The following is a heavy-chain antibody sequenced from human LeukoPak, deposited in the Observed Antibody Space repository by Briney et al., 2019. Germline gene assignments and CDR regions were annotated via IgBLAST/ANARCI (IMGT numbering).Heavy chain of an antibody. CDR2: IYYSGST. CDR3: ARPNRGYSYGLDY. J-gene: IGHJ4*02. CDR1: GGSISSSSYY. D-gene: IGHD5-18*01. Sequence: SETLSLTCTVSGGSISSSSYYWGWIRQPPGKGLEWIGSIYYSGSTYYNPSLKSRVTISVDTSKNQFSLKLSSVTAADTAVYYCARPNRGYSYGLDYWGQGTLVTVSS. V-gene: IGHV4-39*07.